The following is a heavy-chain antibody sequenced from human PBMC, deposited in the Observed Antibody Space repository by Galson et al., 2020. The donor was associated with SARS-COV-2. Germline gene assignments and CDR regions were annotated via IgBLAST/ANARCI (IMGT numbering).Heavy chain of an antibody. D-gene: IGHD3-9*01. CDR1: GGSFSGYY. V-gene: IGHV4-34*01. J-gene: IGHJ4*02. Sequence: SETLSLTCAVSGGSFSGYYWTWIRQPPGKGLEWIGEINHSGSANYNSSLKSRVTMSVDTSKNQFSLRLSSVTVAETAIYFCARAPILTAYYRHYYFDYWGQGSLVTVSS. CDR2: INHSGSA. CDR3: ARAPILTAYYRHYYFDY.